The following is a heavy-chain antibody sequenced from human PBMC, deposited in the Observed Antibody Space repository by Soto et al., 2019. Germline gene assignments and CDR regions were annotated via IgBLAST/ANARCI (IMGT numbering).Heavy chain of an antibody. V-gene: IGHV3-23*01. CDR3: AKGSRRAGTGTYYYYYYYMDV. D-gene: IGHD6-13*01. CDR2: ISGSGGST. Sequence: GGSLRLSCAASGFTFSSYAMSWVRQAPGKGLEWVSAISGSGGSTYYADSVKGRFTISRDNSKNTLYLQMNSLRAEDTAVYYCAKGSRRAGTGTYYYYYYYMDVWGKGTTVTVSS. J-gene: IGHJ6*03. CDR1: GFTFSSYA.